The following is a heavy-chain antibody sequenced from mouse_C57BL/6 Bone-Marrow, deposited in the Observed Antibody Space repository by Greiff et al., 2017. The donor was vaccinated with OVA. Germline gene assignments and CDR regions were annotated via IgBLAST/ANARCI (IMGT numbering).Heavy chain of an antibody. CDR2: ISNGGGST. V-gene: IGHV5-12*01. D-gene: IGHD1-1*01. Sequence: EVQLVESGGGLVQPGGSLKLSCAASGFTFSDYYMYWVRQTPEKRLEWVAYISNGGGSTYYPDTVKGRFTISRDNAKNTLYLQMSRLKSEDTAMYYCARHDTTGDYWGQGTTLTVSS. CDR3: ARHDTTGDY. J-gene: IGHJ2*01. CDR1: GFTFSDYY.